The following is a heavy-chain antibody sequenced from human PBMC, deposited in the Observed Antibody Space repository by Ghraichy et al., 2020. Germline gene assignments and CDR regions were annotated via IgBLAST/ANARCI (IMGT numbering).Heavy chain of an antibody. CDR3: AREGVIWSGSHRGVDV. J-gene: IGHJ6*02. Sequence: SETLSLTCTVSGGSIISGDHYWSWIRQPPGKGLEWIGYIYYSGNTYYNPSVKSRATMSVDTSKNQFSLRLNSVTAADTAVFYCAREGVIWSGSHRGVDVWGQGTTVTVSS. V-gene: IGHV4-30-4*01. D-gene: IGHD3-3*01. CDR2: IYYSGNT. CDR1: GGSIISGDHY.